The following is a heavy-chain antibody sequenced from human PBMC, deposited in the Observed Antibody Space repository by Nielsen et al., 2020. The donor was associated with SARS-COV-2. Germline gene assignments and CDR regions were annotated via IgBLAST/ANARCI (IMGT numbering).Heavy chain of an antibody. CDR2: IYYSGST. D-gene: IGHD3-22*01. CDR1: GGSISSYY. CDR3: ARVGRAYSRGHWFDP. Sequence: SETLSLTCTVSGGSISSYYWSWIRQPPGKGLEWIGYIYYSGSTNYNPSLKSRVTISVDTSKNQFSLKLSSVTAADTAVYYCARVGRAYSRGHWFDPWGQGTLVTVSS. V-gene: IGHV4-59*01. J-gene: IGHJ5*02.